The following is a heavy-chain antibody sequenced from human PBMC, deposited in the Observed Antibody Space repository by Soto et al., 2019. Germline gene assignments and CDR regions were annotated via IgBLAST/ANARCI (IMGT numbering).Heavy chain of an antibody. CDR3: ARDAVTALVPAAMPTNWFDP. Sequence: GASVKVSCKASGGTFSSYAISWVRQAPGQGLEWMGGIIPIFGTANYAQKFRGRVTITADESTSTAYMELSGLRSEDTAVYYCARDAVTALVPAAMPTNWFDPWGQGTLVTVSS. D-gene: IGHD2-2*01. CDR2: IIPIFGTA. J-gene: IGHJ5*02. CDR1: GGTFSSYA. V-gene: IGHV1-69*13.